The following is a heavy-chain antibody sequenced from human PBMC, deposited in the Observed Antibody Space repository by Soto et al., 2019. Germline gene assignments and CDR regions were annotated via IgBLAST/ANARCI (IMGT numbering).Heavy chain of an antibody. CDR3: AKDRGRYCSGARCYLFDS. CDR1: GVTFNTYA. D-gene: IGHD2-15*01. V-gene: IGHV3-30*04. Sequence: QVQLVQSGGGVVQPGRSLTLSCAASGVTFNTYAMHWVRQAPGKGLEWVAIVSYDGSNKYYADSVKGRFTISRDNSKNTLNLQMNSVRAEDTAVYYCAKDRGRYCSGARCYLFDSWGQGTLVTVPS. CDR2: VSYDGSNK. J-gene: IGHJ4*02.